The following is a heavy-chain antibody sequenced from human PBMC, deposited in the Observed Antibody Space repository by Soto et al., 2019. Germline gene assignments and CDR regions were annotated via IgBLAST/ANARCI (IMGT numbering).Heavy chain of an antibody. CDR3: ARYYGSGSYSDY. J-gene: IGHJ4*02. V-gene: IGHV1-2*04. CDR2: INPNSGGT. CDR1: GYSFTGYY. Sequence: GXSVKVSCKASGYSFTGYYMHWVRQAPGQGLEWMGWINPNSGGTNYAQKFQGWVTMTRDTSISTAYMELSRLRSDDTAVYYCARYYGSGSYSDYWGQGTLVTVSS. D-gene: IGHD3-10*01.